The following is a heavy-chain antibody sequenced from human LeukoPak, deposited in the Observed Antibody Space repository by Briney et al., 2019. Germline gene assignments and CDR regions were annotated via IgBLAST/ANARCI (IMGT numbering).Heavy chain of an antibody. CDR1: GYTFTSYD. CDR2: MNPNSGNT. V-gene: IGHV1-8*01. D-gene: IGHD3-3*01. Sequence: GASVNVSYTASGYTFTSYDINRVRQATGHRLEWLGWMNPNSGNTGYAQKFQGRVTMTRNTSISTAYMELSSLRSEDTAVYYCARSPRLLRFLEWLLYPFDYWGQGTLVTVSS. CDR3: ARSPRLLRFLEWLLYPFDY. J-gene: IGHJ4*02.